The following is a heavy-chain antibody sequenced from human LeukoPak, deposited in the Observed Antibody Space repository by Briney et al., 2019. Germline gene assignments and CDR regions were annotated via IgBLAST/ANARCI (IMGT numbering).Heavy chain of an antibody. V-gene: IGHV4-4*07. Sequence: ASETLSLTCSVSGGSITSYYWSWIRQPAGKGLEWIGRIYTSGSTNYNPSLKSRVTISVDTSKNQFSLRLSSVTAADTAVYYCAREYDSSGYDPYYFDYWGQGTLVTVSS. CDR3: AREYDSSGYDPYYFDY. D-gene: IGHD3-22*01. CDR1: GGSITSYY. J-gene: IGHJ4*02. CDR2: IYTSGST.